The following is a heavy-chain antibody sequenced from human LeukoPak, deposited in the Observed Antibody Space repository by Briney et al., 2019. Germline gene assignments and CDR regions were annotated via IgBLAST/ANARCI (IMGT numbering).Heavy chain of an antibody. CDR1: GGSISSSSYY. CDR2: IYYSGST. D-gene: IGHD2-2*01. V-gene: IGHV4-39*01. CDR3: AGRPRSYCSSSSCYRFDY. J-gene: IGHJ4*02. Sequence: KPSETLSLTCTVSGGSISSSSYYWGWIRQPPGKGLEWIGSIYYSGSTYYNPSLKSRVTISVDTSKNQFSLKLTSVTAADTAVYYCAGRPRSYCSSSSCYRFDYWGQGTLVTVSS.